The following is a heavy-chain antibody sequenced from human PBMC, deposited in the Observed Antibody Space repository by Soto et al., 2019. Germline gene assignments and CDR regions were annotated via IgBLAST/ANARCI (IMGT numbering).Heavy chain of an antibody. V-gene: IGHV1-69*13. CDR2: ILPFFRTA. D-gene: IGHD3-10*01. CDR3: AMHSGVTHDEFDI. J-gene: IGHJ3*02. Sequence: SVKVSCKASGGTFTSYAVSWIRQAPGQGVEWMGGILPFFRTAEYTQKFRGRVRITADESTATLNMVLSSLRHEDTAIYYCAMHSGVTHDEFDIWGPGTMVTVSS. CDR1: GGTFTSYA.